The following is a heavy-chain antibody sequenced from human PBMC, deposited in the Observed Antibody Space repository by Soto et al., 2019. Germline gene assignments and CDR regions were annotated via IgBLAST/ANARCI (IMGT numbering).Heavy chain of an antibody. Sequence: PSETLSLTCTVSGDSISSYYWSWIRQPPGKGLEWIGYIYYSGSTYYNPSLKSRVTISVDTSKKQFSLKLSSVTAADTAVYYCARYSSSPSRAFDIWGQGTMVTVSS. CDR2: IYYSGST. CDR3: ARYSSSPSRAFDI. CDR1: GDSISSYY. D-gene: IGHD6-13*01. J-gene: IGHJ3*02. V-gene: IGHV4-59*01.